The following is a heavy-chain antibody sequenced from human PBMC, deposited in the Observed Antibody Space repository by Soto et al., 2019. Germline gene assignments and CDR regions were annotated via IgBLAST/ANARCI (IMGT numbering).Heavy chain of an antibody. Sequence: SVKVSCKASGGTFSSYTISWVRHAPGQGLEWMGRIIPILGIANYAQKFQGRVTITADKSTSTAYMELSSLRSEDTAVYYCARTPELELEFEELYYYYYMDVWGKGTTVTVSS. CDR2: IIPILGIA. V-gene: IGHV1-69*02. CDR1: GGTFSSYT. CDR3: ARTPELELEFEELYYYYYMDV. J-gene: IGHJ6*03. D-gene: IGHD1-7*01.